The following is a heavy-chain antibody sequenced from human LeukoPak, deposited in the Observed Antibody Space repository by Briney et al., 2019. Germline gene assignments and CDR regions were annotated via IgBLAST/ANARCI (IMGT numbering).Heavy chain of an antibody. J-gene: IGHJ4*02. Sequence: GGSLRLSCAASGFTFSNYDMVWVRQVTGKGLEWVSGIGVSGDTYYSDSVKGRFTVSREGARNSLYLQMNSLRAEDTAVYYCALTGDLGQFDYWGQGTLVTVSS. CDR1: GFTFSNYD. D-gene: IGHD7-27*01. V-gene: IGHV3-13*01. CDR2: IGVSGDT. CDR3: ALTGDLGQFDY.